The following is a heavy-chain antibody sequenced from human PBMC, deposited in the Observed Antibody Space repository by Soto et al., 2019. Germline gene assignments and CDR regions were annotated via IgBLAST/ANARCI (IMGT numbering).Heavy chain of an antibody. CDR1: GGSISSGDYH. D-gene: IGHD4-17*01. CDR3: ARRSTVTKSFDY. Sequence: LSLTCTVSGGSISSGDYHWSWIRQPPGKGLEWIGYIYYSGGTYYNPSLKSRVTISVDTSKNQFSLKLSSVTAADTAVYYCARRSTVTKSFDYWGQGTLVTVSS. CDR2: IYYSGGT. V-gene: IGHV4-30-4*01. J-gene: IGHJ4*02.